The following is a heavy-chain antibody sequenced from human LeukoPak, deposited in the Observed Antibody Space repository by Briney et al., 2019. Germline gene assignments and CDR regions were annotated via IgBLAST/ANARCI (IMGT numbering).Heavy chain of an antibody. V-gene: IGHV3-48*01. D-gene: IGHD2-2*01. CDR2: ISSSSSTI. J-gene: IGHJ6*03. CDR3: AREDIVVVPAAYHYYMDV. CDR1: GFTFSSYS. Sequence: PGGSLRLSCAASGFTFSSYSMNWVRQAPGKGLEWVSYISSSSSTIYYADSVKGRFTISRDNAKNSLYLQMNSLRAEDTAVYYCAREDIVVVPAAYHYYMDVWGKGTTVTVSS.